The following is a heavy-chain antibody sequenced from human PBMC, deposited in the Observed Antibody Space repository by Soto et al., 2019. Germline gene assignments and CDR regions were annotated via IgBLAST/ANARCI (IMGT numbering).Heavy chain of an antibody. J-gene: IGHJ4*02. V-gene: IGHV1-69*01. CDR1: GGTFSSYA. D-gene: IGHD2-21*02. CDR2: IIPIFGTA. CDR3: ARDHSKYGGNSPADY. Sequence: QVQLVQSGAEVKKPGSSVKVSCKASGGTFSSYAISWVRQAPGQGLEWMGGIIPIFGTANYAPKFQGRVTVTADQSTSAAYMVLSSLRSEATAVYYCARDHSKYGGNSPADYWGKGTVVTVSS.